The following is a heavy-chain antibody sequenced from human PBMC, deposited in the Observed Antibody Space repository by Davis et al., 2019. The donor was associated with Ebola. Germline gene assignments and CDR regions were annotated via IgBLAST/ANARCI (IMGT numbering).Heavy chain of an antibody. D-gene: IGHD1-26*01. Sequence: SETLSLTCTVSGGSISTHYWSWIRQPPGKGLEWIGYIYYSGSTTYNPSLRSRVTMSVDTSKNQFSLKLSSVTAADTAVYYCARGPLGGSYYIADDYWGQGTLVTVSS. V-gene: IGHV4-59*11. CDR3: ARGPLGGSYYIADDY. J-gene: IGHJ4*02. CDR2: IYYSGST. CDR1: GGSISTHY.